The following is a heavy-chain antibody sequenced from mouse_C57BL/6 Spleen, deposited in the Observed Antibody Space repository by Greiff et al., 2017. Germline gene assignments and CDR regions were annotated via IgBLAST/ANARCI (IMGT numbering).Heavy chain of an antibody. Sequence: QVQLKQSGPELVKPGASVKISCKASGYAFSSSWMNWVKQRPGKGLEWIGRIYPGDGDTNYNGKFKGKATLTADKSSSTAYMQLSSLTSEDSAVYFCARATTVVGNAMDYWGQGTSVTVSS. CDR2: IYPGDGDT. J-gene: IGHJ4*01. CDR3: ARATTVVGNAMDY. V-gene: IGHV1-82*01. CDR1: GYAFSSSW. D-gene: IGHD1-1*01.